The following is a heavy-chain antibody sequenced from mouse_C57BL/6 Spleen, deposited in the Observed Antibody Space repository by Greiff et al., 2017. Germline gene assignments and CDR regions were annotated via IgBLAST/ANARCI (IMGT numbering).Heavy chain of an antibody. D-gene: IGHD1-1*02. Sequence: EVHVVESGGGLVKPGGSLKLSCEASGYTFSSYAMSWVRQTPEKRLEWVATISDGGSYTYYPDNVKGRITISRDNAKNHLYLQMSHLKSEDTAMYYCASADYYDGIQFAYWGQGTLVTVSA. CDR1: GYTFSSYA. V-gene: IGHV5-4*01. CDR2: ISDGGSYT. J-gene: IGHJ3*01. CDR3: ASADYYDGIQFAY.